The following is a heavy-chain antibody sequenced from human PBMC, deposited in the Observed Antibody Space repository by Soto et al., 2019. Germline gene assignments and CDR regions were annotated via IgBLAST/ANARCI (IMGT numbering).Heavy chain of an antibody. D-gene: IGHD4-4*01. Sequence: QVQLVESGGGVVQPGRSLRLSCAASGFTFSSYGMHWVRQAPGKGLEWVAVIWYDGSNKYYADSVKGRFTISRDNSKNTLYRQVNSLRAEETAVYYCARSPDSLAFYNYMDVWGKGTTVTVPS. V-gene: IGHV3-33*01. J-gene: IGHJ6*03. CDR2: IWYDGSNK. CDR1: GFTFSSYG. CDR3: ARSPDSLAFYNYMDV.